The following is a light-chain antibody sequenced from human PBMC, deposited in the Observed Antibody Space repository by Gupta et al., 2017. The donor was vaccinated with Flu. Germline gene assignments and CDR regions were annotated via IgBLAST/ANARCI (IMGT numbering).Light chain of an antibody. CDR3: SSYTSSSTLV. J-gene: IGLJ1*01. V-gene: IGLV2-14*01. Sequence: ALIPPAPVSAASGPSTTITCTGTSSDVGGYNYVSWYQQHPGKAPKLMIYEVSNRPSGVSNRFSGSKSGNTASLTISGLQAEDEADYYCSSYTSSSTLVFGTGTKVTVL. CDR1: SSDVGGYNY. CDR2: EVS.